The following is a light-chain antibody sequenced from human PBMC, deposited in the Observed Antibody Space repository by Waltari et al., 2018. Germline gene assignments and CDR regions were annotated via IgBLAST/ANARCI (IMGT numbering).Light chain of an antibody. Sequence: QAVLTQPPSVSAAPGQRVTISCSADGSDIINNYVSWYQHLPGTAPKLLIYCDNNLASGLPDRLSASRSGTSATLGITGLQTGDEAYYFCGTWDSSLTIVVFGGGTKLTVL. CDR2: CDN. J-gene: IGLJ2*01. CDR1: GSDIINNY. V-gene: IGLV1-51*01. CDR3: GTWDSSLTIVV.